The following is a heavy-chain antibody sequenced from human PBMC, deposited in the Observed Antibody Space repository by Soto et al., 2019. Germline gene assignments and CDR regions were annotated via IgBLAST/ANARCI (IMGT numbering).Heavy chain of an antibody. Sequence: GGSQRLSCAASGFTFSSYAMSWVRQAPGKGLEWVSAISGSGGSTYYADSVKGRFTISRDNSKNTLYLQMNSLRAEDTAVYYCAKDRPYYYDSSGDDAFDIWGQGTMVTVSS. D-gene: IGHD3-22*01. CDR2: ISGSGGST. V-gene: IGHV3-23*01. CDR3: AKDRPYYYDSSGDDAFDI. J-gene: IGHJ3*02. CDR1: GFTFSSYA.